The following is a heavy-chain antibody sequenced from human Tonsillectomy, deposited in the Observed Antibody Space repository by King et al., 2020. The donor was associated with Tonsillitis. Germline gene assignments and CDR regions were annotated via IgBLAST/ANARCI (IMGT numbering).Heavy chain of an antibody. CDR2: ISPIFGST. D-gene: IGHD3-22*01. J-gene: IGHJ4*02. Sequence: VQLVESGAEVKKPGSSVKVSCKASGGTFSNYAINWVRQAPGQGLEWMGGISPIFGSTNYAQTFQDRVTLTADESTSTAYMQLNSLRSEDTAVYYCARDPRHYYDSRGYFDYWGQRTLVTVPS. CDR3: ARDPRHYYDSRGYFDY. CDR1: GGTFSNYA. V-gene: IGHV1-69*01.